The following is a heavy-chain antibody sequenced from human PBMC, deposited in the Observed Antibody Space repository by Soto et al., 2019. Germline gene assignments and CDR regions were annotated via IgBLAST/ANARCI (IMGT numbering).Heavy chain of an antibody. D-gene: IGHD6-13*01. J-gene: IGHJ4*02. CDR3: ARVFSAGSGWMYYFDF. CDR2: IYYTGAT. V-gene: IGHV4-4*02. Sequence: QVELQESGPRLVKSSGTLSLTCEVSSGSISTGNWWSWVRQPPGKGLEWIGEIYYTGATNYNPSLKSRVTMTIDKSKDQCSLILTSATAADTAGYYCARVFSAGSGWMYYFDFWGQGILVSVSS. CDR1: SGSISTGNW.